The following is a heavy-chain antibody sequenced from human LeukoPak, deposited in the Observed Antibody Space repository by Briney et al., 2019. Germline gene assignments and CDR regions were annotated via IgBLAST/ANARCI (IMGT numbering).Heavy chain of an antibody. V-gene: IGHV1-18*01. CDR3: GRDEVSGGWYNH. CDR2: INGGSGNT. CDR1: GYTFTSRG. J-gene: IGHJ4*02. Sequence: ASVKVSCKASGYTFTSRGISWVRQAPGQGLEWMGWINGGSGNTNYAQKFQGRVTMTRDTSTNTAYMELRSLRSDDTAVYYCGRDEVSGGWYNHWGQGTLVTVSS. D-gene: IGHD6-19*01.